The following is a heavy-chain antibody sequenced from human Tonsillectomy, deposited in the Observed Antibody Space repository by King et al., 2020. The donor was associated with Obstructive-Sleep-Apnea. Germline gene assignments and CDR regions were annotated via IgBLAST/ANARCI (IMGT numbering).Heavy chain of an antibody. Sequence: DVQLVESGGGLVQPGGSLRLSCSASGFTFSSYAMEWVRQAPGRGLEYVSAISSNGVNTYYADSVKGRFTISRDNSKNTLYLQMSSLRPEDTAVYYCVKDYDFWNPGGKFDYWGQGTLVTVSS. CDR1: GFTFSSYA. CDR2: ISSNGVNT. D-gene: IGHD3-3*01. J-gene: IGHJ4*02. CDR3: VKDYDFWNPGGKFDY. V-gene: IGHV3-64D*09.